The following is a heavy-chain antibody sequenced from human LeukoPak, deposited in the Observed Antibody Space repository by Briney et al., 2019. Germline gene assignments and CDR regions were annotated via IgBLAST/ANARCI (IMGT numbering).Heavy chain of an antibody. J-gene: IGHJ3*02. Sequence: PGGSLRLSCGASGFIFSNYVVSWVRQAPGKGLEWVSAISGSGGNTYYADSVKGRFTISRDNSKNTLYLQMNRLRAEDAAVYYCANEYSKGDIWGQGKMVTVSS. V-gene: IGHV3-23*01. CDR3: ANEYSKGDI. CDR2: ISGSGGNT. CDR1: GFIFSNYV. D-gene: IGHD1-26*01.